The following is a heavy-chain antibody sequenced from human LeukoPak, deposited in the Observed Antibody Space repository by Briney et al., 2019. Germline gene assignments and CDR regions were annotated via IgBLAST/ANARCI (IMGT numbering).Heavy chain of an antibody. D-gene: IGHD3-22*01. CDR1: GGTFSSYA. CDR3: ARVPYYYDSSGYFFDY. V-gene: IGHV1-69*13. CDR2: IIPIFGTA. J-gene: IGHJ4*02. Sequence: GASVKVSCKASGGTFSSYAISWVRQAPGQGLEWMGGIIPIFGTANYAQKFQGRVTITADESTSTAYMELSSLRFEDTAVYYCARVPYYYDSSGYFFDYWGQGTLVTVSS.